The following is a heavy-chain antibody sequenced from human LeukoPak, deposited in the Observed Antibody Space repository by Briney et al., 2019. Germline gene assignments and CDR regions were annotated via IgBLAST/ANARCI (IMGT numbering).Heavy chain of an antibody. CDR1: GFTFSSYA. Sequence: GGSLRLSCAASGFTFSSYAMHWVRQAPGKGLEWVAVISYDGSNKYYADSVKGRFTISRDNSKNTLYLQMNSLRAEDTAVYYCARDWKYCSSTSCPQWYFDYWGQGTLVTVSS. CDR3: ARDWKYCSSTSCPQWYFDY. J-gene: IGHJ4*02. V-gene: IGHV3-30-3*01. CDR2: ISYDGSNK. D-gene: IGHD2-2*01.